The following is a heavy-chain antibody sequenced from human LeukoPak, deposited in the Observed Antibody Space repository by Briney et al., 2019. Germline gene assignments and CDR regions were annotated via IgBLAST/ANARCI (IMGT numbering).Heavy chain of an antibody. CDR2: ISYDGSNK. V-gene: IGHV3-30*04. CDR3: ARDQYVVRGVIITPHFDY. Sequence: GGSLRLSCAASRFTFSSYTMHWVRQAPGKGLEWVSLISYDGSNKYYADSVKGRFTISRDNSKNTLYLQMNNLRAEDTAVYYCARDQYVVRGVIITPHFDYWGQGTLVTVSS. D-gene: IGHD3-10*01. CDR1: RFTFSSYT. J-gene: IGHJ4*02.